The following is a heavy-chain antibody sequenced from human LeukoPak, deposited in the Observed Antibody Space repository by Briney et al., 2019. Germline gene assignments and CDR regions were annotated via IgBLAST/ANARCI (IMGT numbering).Heavy chain of an antibody. Sequence: ASVTVSCKASGGTFSSYAISWVRQAPGQGLEWMGGIIPIFGTANYAQKFQGRVTITADESTSTAYMELSSLRSEDTAVYYCARDYCSSTSCYTSGYYYYGMDVWGQGTTVTVSS. CDR3: ARDYCSSTSCYTSGYYYYGMDV. J-gene: IGHJ6*02. CDR2: IIPIFGTA. CDR1: GGTFSSYA. D-gene: IGHD2-2*02. V-gene: IGHV1-69*13.